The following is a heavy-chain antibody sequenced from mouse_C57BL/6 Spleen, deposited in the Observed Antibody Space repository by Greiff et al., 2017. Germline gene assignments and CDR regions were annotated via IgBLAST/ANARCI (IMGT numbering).Heavy chain of an antibody. Sequence: QVQLQQPGAELVRPGSSVKLSCKASGYTFTSYWMHWVKQRPIQGLEWIGNIDPSDRETHYNQKFKDKATLTVDKSSSTAYMQLSSLTSEDSAVYYGEREGSYYGPGFAYWGQGTLVTVSA. V-gene: IGHV1-52*01. CDR2: IDPSDRET. D-gene: IGHD1-1*01. J-gene: IGHJ3*01. CDR3: EREGSYYGPGFAY. CDR1: GYTFTSYW.